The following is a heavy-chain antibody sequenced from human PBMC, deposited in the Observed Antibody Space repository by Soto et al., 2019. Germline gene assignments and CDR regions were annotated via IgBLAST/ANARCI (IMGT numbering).Heavy chain of an antibody. CDR2: IYWDDDN. Sequence: QITLKESGPTLVKPTQTLTLTCTFSGFSLSTSGVGVAWIRQPPGKALEWLALIYWDDDNRYSPSLRSRLTITKDTSKTQVVLTLTNMDPADTATYYCARRDYYASASLTFDYWGQGTLVTVSS. J-gene: IGHJ4*02. D-gene: IGHD3-10*01. V-gene: IGHV2-5*02. CDR1: GFSLSTSGVG. CDR3: ARRDYYASASLTFDY.